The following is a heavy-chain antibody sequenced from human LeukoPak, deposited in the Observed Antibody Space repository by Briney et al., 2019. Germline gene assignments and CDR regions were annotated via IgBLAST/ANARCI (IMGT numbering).Heavy chain of an antibody. J-gene: IGHJ6*03. V-gene: IGHV7-4-1*02. D-gene: IGHD3-10*01. CDR2: INTNTGNP. CDR1: GCTFTSYA. CDR3: ARVGFPTYYYYMDV. Sequence: ASVKVSCKASGCTFTSYAMNWVRQAPGQGLEWMGWINTNTGNPTYAQGFTGRFVFSLDTSVSTAYLQISSLKAEDTAMYYCARVGFPTYYYYMDVWGKGTTVTVSS.